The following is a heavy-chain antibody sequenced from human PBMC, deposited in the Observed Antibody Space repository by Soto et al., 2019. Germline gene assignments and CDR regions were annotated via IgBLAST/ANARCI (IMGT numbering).Heavy chain of an antibody. J-gene: IGHJ5*02. Sequence: GGSLRLSCAASGFTFSSYGMHWVRQAPGKGLEWVAVIWYDGSNKYYADSVKGRFTISRDNSKNTLYLQMNSLRAEDTAVYYCARDRTPRITMVRGVIITPHNWFDPWGQGTLVTVSS. V-gene: IGHV3-33*01. CDR1: GFTFSSYG. CDR3: ARDRTPRITMVRGVIITPHNWFDP. CDR2: IWYDGSNK. D-gene: IGHD3-10*01.